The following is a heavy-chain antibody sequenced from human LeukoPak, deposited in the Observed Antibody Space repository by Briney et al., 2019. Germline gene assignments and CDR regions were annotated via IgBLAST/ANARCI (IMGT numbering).Heavy chain of an antibody. D-gene: IGHD3-9*01. V-gene: IGHV4-34*01. J-gene: IGHJ4*02. Sequence: SETLSLTCAVYGGSFSGYYWSWIRQPPGKRLEWIGEINHSGSTNYNPSLKSRATISVDTSKNQFSLKLSSVTAADTAVYYCARGRPKNRYFDSYDYWGQGTLVTVSS. CDR1: GGSFSGYY. CDR2: INHSGST. CDR3: ARGRPKNRYFDSYDY.